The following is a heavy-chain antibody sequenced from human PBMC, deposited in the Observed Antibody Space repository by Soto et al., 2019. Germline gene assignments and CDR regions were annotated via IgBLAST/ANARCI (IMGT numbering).Heavy chain of an antibody. V-gene: IGHV3-7*01. CDR3: ARVGCSSTSCYFFHYYYYMDV. CDR1: GFTFSSYW. D-gene: IGHD2-2*01. Sequence: EVQLVESGGGLVQPGGSLRLSCAASGFTFSSYWMSWVRQAPGKGLEWVANIKKDGSEKYYVDSVKGRFTISRDNAKNSLYLQMNSLRAEDTAVYYCARVGCSSTSCYFFHYYYYMDVWGKGTTVTVSS. J-gene: IGHJ6*03. CDR2: IKKDGSEK.